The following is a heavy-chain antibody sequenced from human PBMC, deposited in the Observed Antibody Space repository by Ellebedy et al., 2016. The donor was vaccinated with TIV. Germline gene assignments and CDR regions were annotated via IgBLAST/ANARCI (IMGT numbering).Heavy chain of an antibody. D-gene: IGHD2-2*01. Sequence: GESLKISCAASGFTFGRYGMHWVRQAPGKGLEWVAVIWFAGSNEFDADSVKGRFTISRDDSKNEVFLQMSSLRAEDTAVYYCARPSYQLLSYYFDSWGQGTLVTVSS. CDR1: GFTFGRYG. V-gene: IGHV3-33*01. J-gene: IGHJ4*02. CDR2: IWFAGSNE. CDR3: ARPSYQLLSYYFDS.